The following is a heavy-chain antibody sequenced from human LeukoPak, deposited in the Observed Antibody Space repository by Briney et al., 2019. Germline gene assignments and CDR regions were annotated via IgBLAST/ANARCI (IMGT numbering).Heavy chain of an antibody. CDR2: ISGSGGST. V-gene: IGHV3-23*01. J-gene: IGHJ4*02. CDR1: GFTFSSYA. CDR3: AKDRDRVGQWLAKTRTGIDY. Sequence: GGSLRLSCAASGFTFSSYAMSWVRQAPGKGLEWVSAISGSGGSTYYADSVKGRFTISRDNSKNRLYLQMKSLRAEDTAVYYCAKDRDRVGQWLAKTRTGIDYWGQGTLVTVSS. D-gene: IGHD6-19*01.